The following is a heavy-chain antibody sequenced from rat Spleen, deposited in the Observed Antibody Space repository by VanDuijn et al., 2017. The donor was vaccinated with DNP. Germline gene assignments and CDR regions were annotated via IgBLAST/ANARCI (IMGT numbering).Heavy chain of an antibody. CDR3: ARLLTGKAYYFDY. V-gene: IGHV5-22*01. CDR2: ISHEGSST. J-gene: IGHJ2*01. CDR1: GFTFSDYN. Sequence: EVQLVESGGGLVQPGRSLKLSCVASGFTFSDYNMAWVRQAPTKGLKWVAYISHEGSSTYYGDSVKGRFTISRDNAKSTLYLQMDSLRSEETATYYCARLLTGKAYYFDYWGQGVMVTVSS. D-gene: IGHD5-1*01.